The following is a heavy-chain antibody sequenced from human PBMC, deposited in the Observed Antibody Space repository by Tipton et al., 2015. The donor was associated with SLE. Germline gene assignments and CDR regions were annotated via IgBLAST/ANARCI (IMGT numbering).Heavy chain of an antibody. CDR1: GGSISSGSYY. J-gene: IGHJ4*02. CDR3: ARHPSPHPGPFDY. CDR2: IYTSGST. Sequence: LRLSCTVSGGSISSGSYYWSWIRQPAGKGLEWIGRIYTSGSTNYNPSLKSRVTMSVDTSKNQFSLKLSSVTAADTAEYYCARHPSPHPGPFDYWGQGTLVTVSS. V-gene: IGHV4-61*02.